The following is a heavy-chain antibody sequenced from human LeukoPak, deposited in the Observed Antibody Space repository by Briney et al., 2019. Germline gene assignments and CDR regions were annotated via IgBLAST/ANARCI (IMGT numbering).Heavy chain of an antibody. CDR3: ARVADGDKYGGRDY. D-gene: IGHD5-24*01. J-gene: IGHJ4*02. CDR2: IINDGSST. V-gene: IGHV3-74*01. Sequence: GGSLRLSCAASGFNFKNYWMHWVRQAPGKGLEWVSRIINDGSSTTYADSVKGRFTISIDNAKDTLYLQMNSLRVEDTAVSYCARVADGDKYGGRDYWGQGALVIVSS. CDR1: GFNFKNYW.